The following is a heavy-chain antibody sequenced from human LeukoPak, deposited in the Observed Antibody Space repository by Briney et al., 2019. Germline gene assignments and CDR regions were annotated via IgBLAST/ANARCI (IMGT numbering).Heavy chain of an antibody. J-gene: IGHJ4*02. D-gene: IGHD3-9*01. CDR3: ARYQTLRYMAFFDY. CDR2: IYTSGST. CDR1: GGSISSYY. V-gene: IGHV4-4*07. Sequence: SETLSLTCTVSGGSISSYYWSWIRQPAGKGLEWIGRIYTSGSTNYNPSLKSRVTMSVDTSKNQFSLKLSSVTAADTAVYYCARYQTLRYMAFFDYWGQGTLVTVSS.